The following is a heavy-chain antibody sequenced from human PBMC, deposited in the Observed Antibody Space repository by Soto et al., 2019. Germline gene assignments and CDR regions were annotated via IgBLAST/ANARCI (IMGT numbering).Heavy chain of an antibody. Sequence: QVQLVQSGAEVKKPGASVKVSCKASGYTFTSYGISWVRQAPGQGLEWMGWISAYNGNTNYAQKLQGRVTMTTDTATSTAYMELRSLGSDDTAVYYCESGWFGEFVYYFDYWGQGTLVTVSS. D-gene: IGHD3-10*01. CDR3: ESGWFGEFVYYFDY. CDR1: GYTFTSYG. J-gene: IGHJ4*02. CDR2: ISAYNGNT. V-gene: IGHV1-18*01.